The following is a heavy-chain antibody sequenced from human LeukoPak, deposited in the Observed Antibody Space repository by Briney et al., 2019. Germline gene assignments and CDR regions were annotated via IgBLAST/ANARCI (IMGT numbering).Heavy chain of an antibody. Sequence: PGGSLRLSGAASGFTFSSYWMSWVRQAPGKGLEWVANIKQDGSEKYYVDSVKGRFTISRDNAKNSLYLQMNSLRAEDTAVYYCARDDCSSISCYHNWFDPWGQGTLVTVSS. CDR2: IKQDGSEK. J-gene: IGHJ5*02. CDR1: GFTFSSYW. D-gene: IGHD2-2*01. V-gene: IGHV3-7*01. CDR3: ARDDCSSISCYHNWFDP.